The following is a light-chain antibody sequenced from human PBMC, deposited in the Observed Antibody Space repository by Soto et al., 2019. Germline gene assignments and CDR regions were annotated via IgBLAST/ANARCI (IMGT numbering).Light chain of an antibody. CDR1: SSDVGGDNY. CDR2: EVT. J-gene: IGLJ2*01. Sequence: QSVLTQPASVSGSPGQSITISCTGTSSDVGGDNYVSWYQQHPGKAPKLIIYEVTNRPSGVSNRFSGSKSGNTASLTISGLQAEDEADYYCGSYTNNNRVFGGGTKRTGL. CDR3: GSYTNNNRV. V-gene: IGLV2-14*01.